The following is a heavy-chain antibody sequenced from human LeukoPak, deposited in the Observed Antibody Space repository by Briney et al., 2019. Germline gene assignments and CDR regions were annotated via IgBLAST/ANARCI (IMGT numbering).Heavy chain of an antibody. CDR2: ISGSGGST. Sequence: GGSLRLSCAASGFTFSSYAMSWVRQAPGKGLEWDSAISGSGGSTYYADSVKGRFTISRDNSKNTLYLQMNSLRAEDTAVYYCAKADIVVVVAAINWFDPWGQGTLVTVSS. V-gene: IGHV3-23*01. CDR3: AKADIVVVVAAINWFDP. CDR1: GFTFSSYA. J-gene: IGHJ5*02. D-gene: IGHD2-15*01.